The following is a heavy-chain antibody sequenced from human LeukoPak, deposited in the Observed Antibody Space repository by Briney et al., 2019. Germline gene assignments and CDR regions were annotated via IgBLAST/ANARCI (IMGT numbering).Heavy chain of an antibody. D-gene: IGHD3-10*01. Sequence: SETLSLTCTVSGGSISSYYWSWIRQPPGKGLEWIGYIYFSGSTNYNPSLKSRVTISVDTSKNQFSLKLSSVTAADTAVYYCARDRRWFGEFLLDPWGQGTLVTVSS. J-gene: IGHJ5*02. CDR3: ARDRRWFGEFLLDP. CDR2: IYFSGST. CDR1: GGSISSYY. V-gene: IGHV4-59*12.